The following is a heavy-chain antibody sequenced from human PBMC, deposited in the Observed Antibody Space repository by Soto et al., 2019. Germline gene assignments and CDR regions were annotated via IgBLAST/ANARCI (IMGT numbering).Heavy chain of an antibody. CDR3: APLSVSLSGPYGIHV. J-gene: IGHJ6*02. CDR2: MFYSGLT. CDR1: GYSVTSSDYY. D-gene: IGHD2-15*01. Sequence: SETLSLTCSVSGYSVTSSDYYWAWIRQPPGKGLEWIGSMFYSGLTYYNPSPKSRVTLSVDTSKNQFSVRLNSVTAADTAVYYCAPLSVSLSGPYGIHVWGQGTTVTVSS. V-gene: IGHV4-39*01.